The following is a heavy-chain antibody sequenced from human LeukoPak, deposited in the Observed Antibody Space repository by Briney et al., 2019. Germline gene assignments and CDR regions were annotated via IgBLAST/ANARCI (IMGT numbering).Heavy chain of an antibody. CDR3: AREDPQTTVPEGMDV. D-gene: IGHD4-17*01. CDR2: IYYSGTT. Sequence: PSETLSLTCTVSGGSISNYYWSWIRQSPGKGLEWIGYIYYSGTTNYNPSLKSRVIISVDTSKNQFSLQLRSVTAADTAVYYCAREDPQTTVPEGMDVWGQGTTVTVSS. V-gene: IGHV4-59*01. CDR1: GGSISNYY. J-gene: IGHJ6*02.